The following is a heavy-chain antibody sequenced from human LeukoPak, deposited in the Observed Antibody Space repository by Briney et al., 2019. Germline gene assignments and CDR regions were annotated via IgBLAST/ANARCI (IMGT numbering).Heavy chain of an antibody. V-gene: IGHV3-23*01. J-gene: IGHJ3*01. CDR1: GFSFSNYA. D-gene: IGHD4-17*01. Sequence: PGGSLRLSCAASGFSFSNYAMSWVRQAPGKGLEWVSYVAGGGGKKFYADSVKGRFTISRDNSRNTMFLQMNSLRVEDTAVYYCAKCRLSYGDDAFHVWGQGTMVLVSS. CDR2: VAGGGGKK. CDR3: AKCRLSYGDDAFHV.